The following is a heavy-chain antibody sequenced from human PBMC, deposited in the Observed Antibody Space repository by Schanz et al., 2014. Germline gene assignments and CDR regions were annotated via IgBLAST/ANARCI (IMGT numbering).Heavy chain of an antibody. CDR2: ISSDGSKK. V-gene: IGHV3-33*05. D-gene: IGHD2-2*01. J-gene: IGHJ6*04. Sequence: QVQLVESGGGVVQPERSLRLSCAASGFNFANHAIHWVRQGQGNGLQWVAVISSDGSKKLYADSVKGRFTTSRDNSKNTMYLQMNGLRAEDTAVYFCARDLSSLIQGDVWGKGTTVTVSS. CDR1: GFNFANHA. CDR3: ARDLSSLIQGDV.